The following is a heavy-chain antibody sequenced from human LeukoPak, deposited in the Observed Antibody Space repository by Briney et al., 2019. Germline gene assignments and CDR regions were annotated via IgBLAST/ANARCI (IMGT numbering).Heavy chain of an antibody. CDR2: ISRRSRHV. V-gene: IGHV3-21*01. CDR1: GVTFSDYS. CDR3: VRDLLGSGATTAYLHH. J-gene: IGHJ1*01. Sequence: GGSLRLSCTASGVTFSDYSMNWVRQAPGKGLEWVSSISRRSRHVYYAGSVKGRFTISRDNAKNSLYLQMNSLRAEDMAVYFCVRDLLGSGATTAYLHHWGQGTLVIVSS. D-gene: IGHD4/OR15-4a*01.